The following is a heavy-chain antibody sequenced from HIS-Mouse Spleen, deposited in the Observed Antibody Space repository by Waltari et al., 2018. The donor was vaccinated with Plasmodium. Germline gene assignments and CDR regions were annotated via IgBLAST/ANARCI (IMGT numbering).Heavy chain of an antibody. D-gene: IGHD1-26*01. CDR1: GFPFSSYS. CDR2: ISSSSSTI. Sequence: VQLVESGGGLVQPGGSLRLSFVASGFPFSSYSMNWGGQAPGKGVEWVSYISSSSSTIYYADSVKGRFTISRDNAKNALYLQMNSLRAEDTAVYYCARADGSYWYFDLWGRGTLVTVSS. V-gene: IGHV3-48*01. J-gene: IGHJ2*01. CDR3: ARADGSYWYFDL.